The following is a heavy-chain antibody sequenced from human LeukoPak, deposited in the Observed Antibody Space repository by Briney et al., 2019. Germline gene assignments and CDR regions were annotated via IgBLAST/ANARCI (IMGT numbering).Heavy chain of an antibody. D-gene: IGHD1-1*01. CDR1: GYTFTGHY. J-gene: IGHJ3*02. CDR3: ARGRVHSWSDGLDI. Sequence: GASVKVSCKASGYTFTGHYMHWVRQAPGQGLEWLGWINSDSGGTKYAQKFQGSVIMTRVTSISTAYMELSRLNSDDTAVYYCARGRVHSWSDGLDIWGQGTTVTVSS. V-gene: IGHV1-2*02. CDR2: INSDSGGT.